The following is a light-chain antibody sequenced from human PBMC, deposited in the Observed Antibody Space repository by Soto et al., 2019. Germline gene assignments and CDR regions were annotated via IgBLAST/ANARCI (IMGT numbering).Light chain of an antibody. J-gene: IGLJ1*01. Sequence: SYELTQSPSVSVAPGQTARITCGGNNLGSKSVHWFQQRPGQAPVLVVFDDSDRPSGIPERFSGSKSETTATLTISGVVAGDEAAYYCQVWDSNVLHHVFGTGTKLTVL. V-gene: IGLV3-21*02. CDR2: DDS. CDR1: NLGSKS. CDR3: QVWDSNVLHHV.